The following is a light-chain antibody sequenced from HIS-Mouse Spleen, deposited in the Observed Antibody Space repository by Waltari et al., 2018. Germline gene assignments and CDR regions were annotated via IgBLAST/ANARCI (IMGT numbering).Light chain of an antibody. Sequence: SYVLTQPPSVSVAPGKTARRTCGGNNSGSKSXHWYQQRPGQAPVLVVYDDSDRPSGIPERFSGSNSGNTATLTISRVEAGDEADYYCQVWDSSSDHVVFGGGTKLTVL. J-gene: IGLJ2*01. CDR2: DDS. CDR3: QVWDSSSDHVV. V-gene: IGLV3-21*03. CDR1: NSGSKS.